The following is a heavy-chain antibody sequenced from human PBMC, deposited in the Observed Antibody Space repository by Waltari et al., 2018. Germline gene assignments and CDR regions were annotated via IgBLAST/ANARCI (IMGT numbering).Heavy chain of an antibody. J-gene: IGHJ4*02. D-gene: IGHD5-18*01. CDR1: GGPISSSSYS. CDR3: ARGLAMVVLFDY. V-gene: IGHV4-39*07. CDR2: IYYSGST. Sequence: QLQLQESGPGLVKPSETLSPTCTVSGGPISSSSYSWGWIRQPPGKGLGWIGSIYYSGSTYYNPSLKSRVTISVDTSKNQFSLKLSSVTAADTAVYYCARGLAMVVLFDYWGQGTLVTVSS.